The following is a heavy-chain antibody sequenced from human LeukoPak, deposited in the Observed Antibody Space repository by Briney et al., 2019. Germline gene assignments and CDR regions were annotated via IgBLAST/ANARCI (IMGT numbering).Heavy chain of an antibody. D-gene: IGHD5-24*01. CDR3: ARVRDGHNDAYDI. CDR2: MNPNSGNT. V-gene: IGHV1-8*02. Sequence: ASVKVSCKASGYTFTSYDINWVRQATGQGLEWMGWMNPNSGNTGYAQKFQGRVTMTRDTSTSTVYMELSSLKSEDTAVYYCARVRDGHNDAYDIWGQGTMVTVSS. CDR1: GYTFTSYD. J-gene: IGHJ3*02.